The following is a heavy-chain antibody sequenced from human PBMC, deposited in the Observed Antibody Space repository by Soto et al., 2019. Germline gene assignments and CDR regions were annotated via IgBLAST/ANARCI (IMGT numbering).Heavy chain of an antibody. V-gene: IGHV4-34*01. CDR2: INHSGST. J-gene: IGHJ4*02. CDR3: ARDKITGLFDY. CDR1: GGSFSGYY. Sequence: PSGRLSLTCAGYGGSFSGYYWTWIRQPPGTGLEWIGEINHSGSTNYNPSLKSRVTISVDTSKNQFSLKLTSVTAADTAVYYCARDKITGLFDYWGQGTLVTVS. D-gene: IGHD2-8*02.